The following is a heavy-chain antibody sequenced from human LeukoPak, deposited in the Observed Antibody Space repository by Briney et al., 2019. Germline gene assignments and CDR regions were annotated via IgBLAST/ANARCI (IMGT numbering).Heavy chain of an antibody. J-gene: IGHJ3*02. CDR1: GGSFSGYY. CDR2: INHSGST. Sequence: PSETLSLTCAVYGGSFSGYYWSWIRQPPGKGLEWIGEINHSGSTNYNPSLKSRVTISVDTSKNQFSLKLSSVTAADTAVYYCASLDTAMVSDAFDIWGQGTMVTVSS. D-gene: IGHD5-18*01. V-gene: IGHV4-34*01. CDR3: ASLDTAMVSDAFDI.